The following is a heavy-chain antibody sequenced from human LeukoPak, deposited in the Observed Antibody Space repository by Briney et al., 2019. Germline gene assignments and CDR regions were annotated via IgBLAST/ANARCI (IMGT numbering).Heavy chain of an antibody. CDR3: ARVDNYGSGSFDY. J-gene: IGHJ4*02. D-gene: IGHD3-10*01. Sequence: GGSLRLSCAASGFTVSSNYMSWVRQAPGKGLEGVSVIYSGGSTYYADSVKGRFTISRHNSKNTPYLQMNSLRAEDTAVYYCARVDNYGSGSFDYWGQGTLVTVSS. V-gene: IGHV3-53*04. CDR2: IYSGGST. CDR1: GFTVSSNY.